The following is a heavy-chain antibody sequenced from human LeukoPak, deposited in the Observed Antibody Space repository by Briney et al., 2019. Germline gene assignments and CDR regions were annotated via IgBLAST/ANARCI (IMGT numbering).Heavy chain of an antibody. D-gene: IGHD6-13*01. CDR1: GGSFSGYY. CDR2: INHSGST. V-gene: IGHV4-34*01. Sequence: SETLSLTCAVYGGSFSGYYWSWIRQPPGKGLEWIGEINHSGSTNYNPSLKSRVTISVDTSKNQFSLKLSSVTAADTAVYYCARHPSAYSSSWYPPRSAFDIWGQGTMVTVSS. CDR3: ARHPSAYSSSWYPPRSAFDI. J-gene: IGHJ3*02.